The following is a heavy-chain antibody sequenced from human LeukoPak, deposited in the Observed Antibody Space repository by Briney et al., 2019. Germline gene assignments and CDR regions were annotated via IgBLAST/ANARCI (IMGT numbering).Heavy chain of an antibody. D-gene: IGHD3-22*01. V-gene: IGHV4-39*07. CDR3: ARDDSYRSGDYFYPGAFDY. CDR1: GGSISSSNSY. CDR2: ISNIGST. Sequence: SETLSLTCTVSGGSISSSNSYWGWIRQPPGKGLEWIGRISNIGSTYYNPSLKSRVTISVDTSKNQFFLRLNSVTAADTAVYYCARDDSYRSGDYFYPGAFDYWGQGALVTVSS. J-gene: IGHJ4*02.